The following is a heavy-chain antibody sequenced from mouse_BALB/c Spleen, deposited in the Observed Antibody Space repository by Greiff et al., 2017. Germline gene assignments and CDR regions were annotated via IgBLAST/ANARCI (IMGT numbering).Heavy chain of an antibody. J-gene: IGHJ2*01. V-gene: IGHV1-28*01. Sequence: EVQLQQSGPELMKPGASVKISCKASGYSFTSYYMHWVKQSHGKSLEWIGYIDPFNGGTSYNQKFKGKATLTVDKSSSTAYMHLSSLTSEDSAVYYCAIYYGISQDYFDYWGQGTTLTVSS. CDR3: AIYYGISQDYFDY. D-gene: IGHD1-1*01. CDR1: GYSFTSYY. CDR2: IDPFNGGT.